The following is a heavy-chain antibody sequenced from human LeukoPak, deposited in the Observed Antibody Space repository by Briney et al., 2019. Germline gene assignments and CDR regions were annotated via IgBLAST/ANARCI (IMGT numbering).Heavy chain of an antibody. CDR1: GFTVSSNY. CDR3: ARYAYCGGDCYRSSNWYFDL. J-gene: IGHJ2*01. Sequence: GSLRLSCAASGFTVSSNYMSWIRQTPGKGLEWLGTIYHTGVTFYNSSLKSRLTMSVDTSTNQFSVNLASVTAADTAVYYCARYAYCGGDCYRSSNWYFDLWGRGTLVTVSS. D-gene: IGHD2-21*02. V-gene: IGHV4-59*04. CDR2: IYHTGVT.